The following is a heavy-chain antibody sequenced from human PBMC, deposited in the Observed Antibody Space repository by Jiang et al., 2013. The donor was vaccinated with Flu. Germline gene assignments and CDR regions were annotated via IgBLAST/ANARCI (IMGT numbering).Heavy chain of an antibody. CDR2: IYNSGTT. D-gene: IGHD3-10*01. J-gene: IGHJ4*02. CDR3: ASQHWDHGVGSYYMSH. CDR1: GSMSSSSYY. V-gene: IGHV4-39*07. Sequence: GSMSSSSYYWGWIRQPPGKGLEWIGSIYNSGTTYYNPSLKSRVTMSVDTSKKQFSLRLTSVSAADTAVYYCASQHWDHGVGSYYMSHWGQGALVTVSS.